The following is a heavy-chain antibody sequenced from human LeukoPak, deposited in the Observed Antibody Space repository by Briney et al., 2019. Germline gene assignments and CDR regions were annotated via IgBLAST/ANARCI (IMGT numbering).Heavy chain of an antibody. CDR2: ISSSSSYI. Sequence: GGSLRLSCAASGFTFSSYSMNWVRQAPGKGLEWVSSISSSSSYIYYADSVKGRFTISRDNAKNSLYLQMNSLRDEDTAVYYCARGLLGFAAEFDYWGQGTLVTVSS. D-gene: IGHD6-13*01. CDR3: ARGLLGFAAEFDY. V-gene: IGHV3-21*01. CDR1: GFTFSSYS. J-gene: IGHJ4*02.